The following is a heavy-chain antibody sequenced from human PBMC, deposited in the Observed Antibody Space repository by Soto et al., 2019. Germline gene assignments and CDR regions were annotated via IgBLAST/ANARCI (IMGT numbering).Heavy chain of an antibody. J-gene: IGHJ4*02. Sequence: TVSGTCAVFGGSLSSSSWWSWVRQPPGKTLEWLGEIFYSGSTKYNPSLNSRVTISADQSKNDFSLRLSSVTAADTAVYYCVHHGGVPYYHDFWGQGMLVTVSS. CDR3: VHHGGVPYYHDF. V-gene: IGHV4-4*02. CDR1: GGSLSSSSW. CDR2: IFYSGST. D-gene: IGHD2-8*01.